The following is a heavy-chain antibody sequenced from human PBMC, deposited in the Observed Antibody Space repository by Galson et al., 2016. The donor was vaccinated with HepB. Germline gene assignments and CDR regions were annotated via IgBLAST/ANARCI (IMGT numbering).Heavy chain of an antibody. D-gene: IGHD2-8*01. CDR3: ARELMKDAFDV. J-gene: IGHJ3*01. V-gene: IGHV3-23*01. CDR1: GFTFSRFPFSSYA. Sequence: SLRLSCAASGFTFSRFPFSSYAMSWVRQAPGKGLEWVASITGSAGSTYYAASVKGRFTISRDNPKDTLYLQMNSLRAEDTALYYCARELMKDAFDVWGQGTRVIVSS. CDR2: ITGSAGST.